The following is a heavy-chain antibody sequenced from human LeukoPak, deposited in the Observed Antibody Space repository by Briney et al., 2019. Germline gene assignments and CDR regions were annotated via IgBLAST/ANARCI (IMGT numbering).Heavy chain of an antibody. Sequence: SETLSLACAVSGGSINSHYWGWIRQPPGKGLQWMGDIYYTGKINYNPSLKSRVTITLDTSKDHLSLNLTSVLAAGTAIYYCVRRDTGWNYFDYWGQGILVTVSS. CDR1: GGSINSHY. J-gene: IGHJ4*02. CDR3: VRRDTGWNYFDY. CDR2: IYYTGKI. V-gene: IGHV4-59*08. D-gene: IGHD6-19*01.